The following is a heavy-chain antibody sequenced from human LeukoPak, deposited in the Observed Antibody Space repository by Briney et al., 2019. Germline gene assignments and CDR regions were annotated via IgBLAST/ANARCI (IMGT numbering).Heavy chain of an antibody. Sequence: SVKVSCKASGYTFTGYYMHWVRQAPGQGLEWMGRIIPILGIANYAQKFQGRVTITADKSTGTAYMELSSLRSEDTAVYYCARVGSSSWYALYYFDYWGQGTLVTVSS. V-gene: IGHV1-69*04. D-gene: IGHD6-13*01. CDR2: IIPILGIA. CDR3: ARVGSSSWYALYYFDY. CDR1: GYTFTGYY. J-gene: IGHJ4*02.